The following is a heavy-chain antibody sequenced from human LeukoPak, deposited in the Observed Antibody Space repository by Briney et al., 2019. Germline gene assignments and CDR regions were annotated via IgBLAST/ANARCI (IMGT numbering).Heavy chain of an antibody. V-gene: IGHV4-61*01. CDR1: GGSISSSSYY. J-gene: IGHJ2*01. D-gene: IGHD6-13*01. Sequence: PSETLSLTCTVSGGSISSSSYYWSWIRQPPGKGLEWIGYIYYSGSTNYNPSLKSRVTISVDTSKNQFSLKLSSVTAADTAVYYCGKAAAHQGPYWYFDLWGRGTLVTVSS. CDR3: GKAAAHQGPYWYFDL. CDR2: IYYSGST.